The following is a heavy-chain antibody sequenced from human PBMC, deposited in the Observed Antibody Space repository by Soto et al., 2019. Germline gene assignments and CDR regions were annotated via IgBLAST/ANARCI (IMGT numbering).Heavy chain of an antibody. D-gene: IGHD2-2*02. J-gene: IGHJ6*02. Sequence: EVQLVESGGGLVKPGGSLRLSCAASGFTFSSYSMNWVRQAPGKGLEWVSSISSSSSYIYYADSVKVRFTISRDNAKNSLYLQMNSLRAEDTAVYYCASLFGGIVVVPAAIRLNYYYYGMDVWGQGPTVTVSS. V-gene: IGHV3-21*01. CDR3: ASLFGGIVVVPAAIRLNYYYYGMDV. CDR1: GFTFSSYS. CDR2: ISSSSSYI.